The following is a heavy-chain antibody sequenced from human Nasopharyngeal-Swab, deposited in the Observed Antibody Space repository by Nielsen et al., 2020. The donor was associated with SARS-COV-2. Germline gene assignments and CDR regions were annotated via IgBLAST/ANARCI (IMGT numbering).Heavy chain of an antibody. Sequence: GRSLRLSCSASGFTFSSYAMHWVRQAPGKGLEYVSAISSNGGSTYYADSVKGRFTISRDNSKNTLYLQMSSLRAEDTAVYYCVTGDIVATGDYYYRMDVWGQGATVTVSS. J-gene: IGHJ6*02. CDR2: ISSNGGST. CDR1: GFTFSSYA. V-gene: IGHV3-64D*06. D-gene: IGHD5-12*01. CDR3: VTGDIVATGDYYYRMDV.